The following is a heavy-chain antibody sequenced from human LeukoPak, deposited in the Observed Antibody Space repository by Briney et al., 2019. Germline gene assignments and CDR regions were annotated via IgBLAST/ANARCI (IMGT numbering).Heavy chain of an antibody. D-gene: IGHD2-15*01. CDR2: INHSGST. J-gene: IGHJ4*02. Sequence: SETLSLTCAVYGGSFTVYYWSWIRQPPGKGLEWIGEINHSGSTNYNPSLKSRVTISVDTSKNQSSLKLSSVTAADTAVYYLARATYCSRDSCYSGIFDYWGQGTLVTVSS. CDR3: ARATYCSRDSCYSGIFDY. CDR1: GGSFTVYY. V-gene: IGHV4-34*01.